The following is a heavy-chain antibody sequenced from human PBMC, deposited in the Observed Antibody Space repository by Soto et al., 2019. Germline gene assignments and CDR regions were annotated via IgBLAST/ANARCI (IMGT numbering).Heavy chain of an antibody. D-gene: IGHD6-13*01. Sequence: ASVKVSCKASGYTFTSYDINWVRQATGQGLEWMGWMNPNSGNTGYAQKFQGRVTMTRNTSISTAYMELSSLRSEDTAVYYCAGGLYEAGIAAAGTDQYYYYYYMDVWGKGTTVTVSS. CDR2: MNPNSGNT. V-gene: IGHV1-8*01. J-gene: IGHJ6*03. CDR3: AGGLYEAGIAAAGTDQYYYYYYMDV. CDR1: GYTFTSYD.